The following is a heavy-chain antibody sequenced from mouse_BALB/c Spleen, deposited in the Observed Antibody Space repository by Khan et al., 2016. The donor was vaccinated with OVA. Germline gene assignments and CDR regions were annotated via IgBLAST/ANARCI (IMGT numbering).Heavy chain of an antibody. CDR3: ARRGLRWDFDY. CDR2: INPSTGYT. V-gene: IGHV1-7*01. CDR1: GYTFINYW. J-gene: IGHJ2*01. D-gene: IGHD1-1*01. Sequence: VQLQQSGAELAKPGASVKMSCKASGYTFINYWILWVKQRPGQGLEWIGYINPSTGYTEYNQNFKEQATLTANKSSSPAYMQLSSLTSEDSAVYYCARRGLRWDFDYWGQGTTLTVSS.